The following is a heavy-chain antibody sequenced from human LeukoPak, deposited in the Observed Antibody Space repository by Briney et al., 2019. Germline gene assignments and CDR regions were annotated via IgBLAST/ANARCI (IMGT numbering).Heavy chain of an antibody. D-gene: IGHD4-17*01. J-gene: IGHJ4*02. Sequence: GGSLRLSCAASGFSVSSNYMNWVRQAPGKGLEWVSSISTSSSYIYYADSVKGRFTISRDNARNSLYLQMNSLRAEDTAVYYCAKKGLTVTTYYFDYWGQGSLVTVSS. CDR1: GFSVSSNY. V-gene: IGHV3-21*04. CDR2: ISTSSSYI. CDR3: AKKGLTVTTYYFDY.